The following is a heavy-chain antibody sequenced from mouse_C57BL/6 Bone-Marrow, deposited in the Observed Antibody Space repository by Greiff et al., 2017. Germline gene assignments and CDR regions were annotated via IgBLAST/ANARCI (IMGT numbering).Heavy chain of an antibody. Sequence: QVQLQQSGAELVRPGASVTLSCKASGYTFTDYEMHWVQQTPVHGLEWIGAIDPETGGTAYNQKFKGKAILTADKSSSTAYMELRSLTSEDSAVYYCTRPPLRGFAYWGQGTLVTVSA. CDR3: TRPPLRGFAY. V-gene: IGHV1-15*01. J-gene: IGHJ3*01. CDR1: GYTFTDYE. CDR2: IDPETGGT. D-gene: IGHD1-1*01.